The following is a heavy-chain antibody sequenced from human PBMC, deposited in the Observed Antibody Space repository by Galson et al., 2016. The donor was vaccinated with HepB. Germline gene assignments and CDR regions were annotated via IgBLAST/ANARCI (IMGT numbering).Heavy chain of an antibody. V-gene: IGHV3-21*01. J-gene: IGHJ3*02. CDR2: ITSSSSYL. D-gene: IGHD4-17*01. Sequence: SLRLSCAASGFTFSTYTMNWVRQAPGKGLEWVSSITSSSSYLYYGDSVKGRFTISRDNGKKSVYLQMNSLRAEDTAVYYCARVGSVTIDAFDMWGQGTMVTVSS. CDR1: GFTFSTYT. CDR3: ARVGSVTIDAFDM.